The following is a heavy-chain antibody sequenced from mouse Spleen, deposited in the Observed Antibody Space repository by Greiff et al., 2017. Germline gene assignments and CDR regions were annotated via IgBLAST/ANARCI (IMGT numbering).Heavy chain of an antibody. CDR2: INPNNGGT. CDR3: ARLGDYYYGSSYLYYFDY. Sequence: VQLQQSGPELVKPGASVKIPCKASGCTFTDYNMDWVKQSHGKSLEWIGDINPNNGGTIYNQKFKGKATLTVDKSSSTAYMELRSLTSEDTAVYYCARLGDYYYGSSYLYYFDYWGQGTTLTVSS. D-gene: IGHD1-1*01. J-gene: IGHJ2*01. V-gene: IGHV1-18*01. CDR1: GCTFTDYN.